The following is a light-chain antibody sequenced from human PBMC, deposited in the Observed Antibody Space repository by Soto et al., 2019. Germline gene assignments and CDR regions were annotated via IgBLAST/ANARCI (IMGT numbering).Light chain of an antibody. Sequence: DIQMTQSPSSLSASVGDTVTITCRPSQSINNYLNWYQQKAGKAPQLLIYAASSLQSGVPSRFSGSESGTEFTLTISSLHPEDCATYYCQQSYSSPLTFGGGTKVEIK. V-gene: IGKV1-39*01. CDR3: QQSYSSPLT. J-gene: IGKJ4*01. CDR1: QSINNY. CDR2: AAS.